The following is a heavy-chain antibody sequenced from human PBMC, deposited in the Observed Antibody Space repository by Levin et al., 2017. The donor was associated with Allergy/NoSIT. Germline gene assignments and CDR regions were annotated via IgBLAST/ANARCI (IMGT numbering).Heavy chain of an antibody. V-gene: IGHV2-5*01. D-gene: IGHD3-10*01. CDR1: GFSLSTSGVG. CDR3: AHRVSGYFDY. Sequence: PTLVKPTQTLTLTCTFSGFSLSTSGVGVGWIPHPPCPSLSLLSLLSCSAYQRYSPSLKSRLTITKDTSKNQVVLTMTNMDPVDTATYYCAHRVSGYFDYWGQGTLVTVSS. CDR2: LSCSAYQ. J-gene: IGHJ4*02.